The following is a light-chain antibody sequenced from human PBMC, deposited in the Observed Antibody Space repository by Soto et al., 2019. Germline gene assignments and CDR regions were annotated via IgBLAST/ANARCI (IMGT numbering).Light chain of an antibody. J-gene: IGKJ1*01. Sequence: IQVTQSPSTLSASIGDRVTITCRASQSVRNCLAWYQHKPGKAPNLLIYDASSLESGVPSRFSGSGSGTQFTLTISSLQPDDFGTCCQQCNSFPGTFGQGTKVEIK. CDR2: DAS. CDR1: QSVRNC. V-gene: IGKV1-5*01. CDR3: QQCNSFPGT.